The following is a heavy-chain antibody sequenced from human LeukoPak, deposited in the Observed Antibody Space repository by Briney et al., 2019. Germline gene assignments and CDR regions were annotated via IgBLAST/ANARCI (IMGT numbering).Heavy chain of an antibody. CDR1: GFTFSTYE. J-gene: IGHJ4*02. CDR2: ISSNGKTI. V-gene: IGHV3-48*03. Sequence: PGGSLRLSCAASGFTFSTYEMNWVRQAPGKGLEWISYISSNGKTIYYSDSVKGRFTISRDNAKNSLYLQVNSLRAEDTAVYYCAALWSFDYWGQGTLVSVSS. D-gene: IGHD2-21*01. CDR3: AALWSFDY.